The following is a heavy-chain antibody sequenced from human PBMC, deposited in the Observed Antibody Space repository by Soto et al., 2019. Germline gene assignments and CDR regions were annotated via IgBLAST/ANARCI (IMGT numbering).Heavy chain of an antibody. CDR3: ARDKGSSSSQYYFDY. J-gene: IGHJ4*02. CDR2: INAGNGNT. Sequence: QVPLVQSGAEVKKPGASVKVSCKASGYTFTSYAMHWVRQAPGQRLEWMGWINAGNGNTKYSQKFQGRVTITRDTSASTAYMELSRLRSEDTAVYYCARDKGSSSSQYYFDYWGQGTLVTVSS. V-gene: IGHV1-3*01. D-gene: IGHD6-6*01. CDR1: GYTFTSYA.